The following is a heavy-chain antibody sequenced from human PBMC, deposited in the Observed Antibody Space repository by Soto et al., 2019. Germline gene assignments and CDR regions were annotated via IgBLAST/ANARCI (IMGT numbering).Heavy chain of an antibody. Sequence: QVQLVESGGGVVQPGRSLRLSCAASGFTFSSYGMHWVRQAPGKGLEWVAVIWYDGSNKYYADSVKGRFTISRDNSKNTLYLQMNSLRAEDTAVYYCARDQDIVVVTAIPGSPDYWGQGTLVTVSS. CDR3: ARDQDIVVVTAIPGSPDY. J-gene: IGHJ4*02. CDR2: IWYDGSNK. V-gene: IGHV3-33*01. CDR1: GFTFSSYG. D-gene: IGHD2-21*02.